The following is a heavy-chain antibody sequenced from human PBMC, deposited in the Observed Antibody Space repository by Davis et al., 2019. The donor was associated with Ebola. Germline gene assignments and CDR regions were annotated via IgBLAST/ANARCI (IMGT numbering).Heavy chain of an antibody. V-gene: IGHV1-2*04. J-gene: IGHJ6*02. D-gene: IGHD1-26*01. CDR2: INPNSGGT. CDR3: ARDRVYSGSSDYYYYGMDV. Sequence: ASVKVSCKASGYTFTGYYMHWVRQAPGQGLEWMGWINPNSGGTNYAQKFQGWVTMTRDTSISTAYMELSRLRSDDTAVYYCARDRVYSGSSDYYYYGMDVWGQGTTVTVS. CDR1: GYTFTGYY.